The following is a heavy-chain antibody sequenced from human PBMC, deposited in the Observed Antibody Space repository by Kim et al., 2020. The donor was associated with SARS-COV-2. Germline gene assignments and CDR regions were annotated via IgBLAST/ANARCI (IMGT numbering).Heavy chain of an antibody. Sequence: GGSLRLSCAASGFTFSSYGMHWVRQAPGKGLEWVAVISYDGSNKYYADSVKGRFTISRDNSKNTLYLQMNSLRAEDTAVYYCAKDYAYQEVVVPSDYWGQGTLITVSS. CDR1: GFTFSSYG. V-gene: IGHV3-30*18. CDR2: ISYDGSNK. CDR3: AKDYAYQEVVVPSDY. J-gene: IGHJ4*01. D-gene: IGHD3-22*01.